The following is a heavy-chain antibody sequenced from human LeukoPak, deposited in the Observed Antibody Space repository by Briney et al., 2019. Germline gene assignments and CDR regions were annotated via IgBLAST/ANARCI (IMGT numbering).Heavy chain of an antibody. V-gene: IGHV3-9*01. D-gene: IGHD6-19*01. J-gene: IGHJ4*02. CDR2: ISWNSGSI. CDR1: GFTFDDYA. CDR3: AREAVAGHFDY. Sequence: GGSLRLSCAASGFTFDDYAMHWVRQAPGKGLEWVSGISWNSGSIGYADSVKGRFTISRDNAKNSLYLQMNGLRAEDTALYYCAREAVAGHFDYWGQGTLVTVSS.